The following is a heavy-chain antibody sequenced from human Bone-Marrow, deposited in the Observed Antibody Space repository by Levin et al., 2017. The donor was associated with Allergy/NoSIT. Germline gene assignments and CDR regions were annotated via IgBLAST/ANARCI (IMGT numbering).Heavy chain of an antibody. D-gene: IGHD3-10*01. CDR2: ITSDGTNK. Sequence: GGSLRLSCSASGLSFSDYGLHWVRQAPDSGLEWVTLITSDGTNKFYADSVKGRFIVSRDNSRNLLYLQLNSLRPDDTAVYYCASRGSFDHWGQGTLVTVSS. V-gene: IGHV3-30*03. CDR3: ASRGSFDH. J-gene: IGHJ4*02. CDR1: GLSFSDYG.